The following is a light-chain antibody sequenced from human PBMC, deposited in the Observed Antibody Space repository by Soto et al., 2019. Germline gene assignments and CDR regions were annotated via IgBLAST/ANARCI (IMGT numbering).Light chain of an antibody. J-gene: IGKJ5*01. Sequence: EIVLTQSPVTLSLSAGERATLSCRASQSINNYLAWYQQKPGQAPRLLIYDASNRATGIPARFSGSGSGTDFTLTISSLEPEDFAVYYCQQRFNWQVTFGQGTRLEIK. CDR3: QQRFNWQVT. V-gene: IGKV3-11*01. CDR1: QSINNY. CDR2: DAS.